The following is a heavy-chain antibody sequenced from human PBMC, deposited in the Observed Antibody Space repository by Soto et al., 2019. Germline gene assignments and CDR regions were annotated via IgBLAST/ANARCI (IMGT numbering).Heavy chain of an antibody. CDR1: VFTFSTYA. Sequence: GGSLRLSCAASVFTFSTYAMSLVRQAPGKGLECVSAISVSAEITYYADSVRGRFTISRDNSINMLYTQMNSLRNDDTAVYYCAKVDCGDTVCQLIQYWGPGTLVTVSS. CDR2: ISVSAEIT. D-gene: IGHD2-21*01. CDR3: AKVDCGDTVCQLIQY. V-gene: IGHV3-23*01. J-gene: IGHJ4*02.